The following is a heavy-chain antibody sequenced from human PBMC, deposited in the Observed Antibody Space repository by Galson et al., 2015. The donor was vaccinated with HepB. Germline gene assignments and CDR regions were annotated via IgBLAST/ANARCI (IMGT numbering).Heavy chain of an antibody. D-gene: IGHD4-17*01. Sequence: PALVKPPQTLSLTCTVSGFSLSTSGVSVSWIRQPPGKALEWLARIDWDDDKYYSTYLETRITVSRDTSKNQVVLRMTNMDPVDTATYYWARIVSAYGDPPGAFDVWGQGRMVTVSA. CDR2: IDWDDDK. CDR3: ARIVSAYGDPPGAFDV. CDR1: GFSLSTSGVS. J-gene: IGHJ3*01. V-gene: IGHV2-70*11.